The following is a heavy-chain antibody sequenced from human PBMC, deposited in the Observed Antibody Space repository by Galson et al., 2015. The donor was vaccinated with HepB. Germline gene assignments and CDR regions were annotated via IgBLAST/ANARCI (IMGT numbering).Heavy chain of an antibody. CDR3: ARARSYYCSGGKCFRGTMDV. CDR1: GYTFTSYD. CDR2: MNPNSRHT. V-gene: IGHV1-8*01. Sequence: SVKVSCKASGYTFTSYDINWVRQATGQGLEWMGWMNPNSRHTGYAQKFQGRVTMTRDTSISTAYMELSGLRSEDTAVYYCARARSYYCSGGKCFRGTMDVWGQGTTVTVSS. D-gene: IGHD2-15*01. J-gene: IGHJ6*02.